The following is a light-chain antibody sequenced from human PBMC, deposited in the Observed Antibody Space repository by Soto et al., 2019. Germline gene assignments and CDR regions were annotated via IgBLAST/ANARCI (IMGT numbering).Light chain of an antibody. J-gene: IGKJ4*01. CDR1: QNIGSW. CDR3: QQYNSASPREVT. Sequence: DIQLTQSPSTLSASVGDRVTITCRASQNIGSWLVWYQQKSGRAPKLLIYAASSLDSGVPSRFSGSGSGTEFTLTISSLQPDDFATYYCQQYNSASPREVTFGGGTKVEIK. V-gene: IGKV1-5*03. CDR2: AAS.